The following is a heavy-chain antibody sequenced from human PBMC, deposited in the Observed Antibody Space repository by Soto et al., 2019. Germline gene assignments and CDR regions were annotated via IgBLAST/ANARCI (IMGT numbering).Heavy chain of an antibody. CDR3: ARDRGVAPPVAGNTHYYYYMDV. CDR2: ISAYNGNT. D-gene: IGHD6-19*01. CDR1: GYSFTNYG. J-gene: IGHJ6*03. Sequence: QDQLVQSGVEVKKPGASVKVSCMASGYSFTNYGITWVRQAPGQGFEWMGWISAYNGNTKYAQKLQGRVTMTTDASTSTAYLELRSLTSDDTAVYYCARDRGVAPPVAGNTHYYYYMDVWGKGTTVTVSS. V-gene: IGHV1-18*01.